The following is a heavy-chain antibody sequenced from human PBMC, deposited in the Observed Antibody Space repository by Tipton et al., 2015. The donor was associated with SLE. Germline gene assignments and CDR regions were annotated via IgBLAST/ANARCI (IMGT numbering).Heavy chain of an antibody. Sequence: SLRLSCAVSGFTFNAYDINWVRQAPGKGLEWVANINKDGSEKYYVDSVKGRFTISRDNAKNSLFLQMDSLRAEDTAVYYGARLEDALWALPDAFDIGGRGAMVTVSS. CDR1: GFTFNAYD. J-gene: IGHJ3*02. V-gene: IGHV3-7*05. CDR3: ARLEDALWALPDAFDI. CDR2: INKDGSEK. D-gene: IGHD2-21*01.